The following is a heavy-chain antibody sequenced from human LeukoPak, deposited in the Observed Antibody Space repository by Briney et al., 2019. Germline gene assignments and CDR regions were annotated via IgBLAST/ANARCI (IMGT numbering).Heavy chain of an antibody. V-gene: IGHV3-30*02. CDR1: GFTFSYYG. CDR2: IRYDGNNK. J-gene: IGHJ4*02. CDR3: AKDGTRGIRFGKIPHYFDY. D-gene: IGHD3-10*01. Sequence: GGSLRLSCAASGFTFSYYGMHWVRQAPGKGLEWVAFIRYDGNNKYYADSVKGRFTISRDSSKNTLYLQMNSLRVEDTAVYYCAKDGTRGIRFGKIPHYFDYWGQGTLVTVSS.